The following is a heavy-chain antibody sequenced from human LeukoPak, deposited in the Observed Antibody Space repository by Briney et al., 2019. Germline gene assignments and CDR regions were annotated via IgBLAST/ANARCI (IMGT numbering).Heavy chain of an antibody. CDR3: ARDSPLGIAVAGTSIGVDAFDI. J-gene: IGHJ3*02. D-gene: IGHD6-19*01. CDR1: GFTFSSYA. V-gene: IGHV3-30*04. CDR2: ISYDGSNK. Sequence: RAGGSLRLSCAASGFTFSSYAMHWVRQAPGKGLEWVAVISYDGSNKYYADSVKGRFTISRDNSKNTLYLQMNSLRAEDTAVHYCARDSPLGIAVAGTSIGVDAFDIWGQGTMVTVSS.